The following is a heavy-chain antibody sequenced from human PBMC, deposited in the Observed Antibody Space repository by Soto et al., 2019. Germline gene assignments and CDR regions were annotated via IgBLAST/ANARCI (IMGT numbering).Heavy chain of an antibody. Sequence: GGSLRLSCSVSGFTFSSYWMHWVRQAPGKGLVWVSRISSDGRSTNYADSVKGRFTISRDNAKNTLYLQMNSLRAEDTAVYYCATSLGSSGYYGGVYWGQGTLVTVSS. V-gene: IGHV3-74*01. CDR2: ISSDGRST. CDR3: ATSLGSSGYYGGVY. CDR1: GFTFSSYW. J-gene: IGHJ4*02. D-gene: IGHD3-22*01.